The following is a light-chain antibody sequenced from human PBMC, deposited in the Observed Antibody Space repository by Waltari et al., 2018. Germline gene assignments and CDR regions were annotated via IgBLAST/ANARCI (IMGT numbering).Light chain of an antibody. Sequence: SYVLTQPPSVSVAPGQTARITCGGNNVGSKNLHWYQQKPGQAPILVIYYDSDRPSGCPERFSGSNSGNTATLTISRVEVGDEADYYCQVWDSGSAVFGGGTKLTVL. J-gene: IGLJ3*02. V-gene: IGLV3-21*04. CDR1: NVGSKN. CDR3: QVWDSGSAV. CDR2: YDS.